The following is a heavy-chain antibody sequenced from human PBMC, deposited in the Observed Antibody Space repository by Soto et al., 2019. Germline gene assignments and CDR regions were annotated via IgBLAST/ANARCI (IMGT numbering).Heavy chain of an antibody. Sequence: PSETLSLTCTVSGGSVSSGSYYWSWIRQPPGKGLEWIGYIYYSGSTNYNPSLKSRVTISVDTSKNQFSLKLSSVTAADTAVYYCARDLRTLLWFGEWVDWFDPWGQGTLVTVS. D-gene: IGHD3-10*01. CDR2: IYYSGST. CDR3: ARDLRTLLWFGEWVDWFDP. V-gene: IGHV4-61*01. CDR1: GGSVSSGSYY. J-gene: IGHJ5*02.